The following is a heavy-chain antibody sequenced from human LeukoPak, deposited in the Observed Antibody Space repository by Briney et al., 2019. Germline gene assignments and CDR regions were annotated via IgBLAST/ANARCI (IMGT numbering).Heavy chain of an antibody. J-gene: IGHJ4*02. D-gene: IGHD5-18*01. Sequence: ASVKVSCKASGGTFGSHAISWVRQAPGQGLEWMGGIIPIFGTANYAQKFQGRVTITADESTSTAYMELSSLRSEDTAVYYCARSGYSYGYLYRLPFDYWGQGTLVTVSS. V-gene: IGHV1-69*01. CDR2: IIPIFGTA. CDR1: GGTFGSHA. CDR3: ARSGYSYGYLYRLPFDY.